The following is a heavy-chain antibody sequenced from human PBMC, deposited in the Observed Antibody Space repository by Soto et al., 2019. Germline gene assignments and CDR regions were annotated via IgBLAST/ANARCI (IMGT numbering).Heavy chain of an antibody. J-gene: IGHJ4*02. CDR1: GFTFSSYG. Sequence: GGSLRLSCAASGFTFSSYGMHWVRQAPGKGLEWVAVIWYDGSNKYYADSVKGRFTISRDNSKNTLYLQMNSLRAEDTAVYYCAREDGDYGNFDYWGQGTLVTVSS. D-gene: IGHD4-17*01. CDR3: AREDGDYGNFDY. V-gene: IGHV3-33*01. CDR2: IWYDGSNK.